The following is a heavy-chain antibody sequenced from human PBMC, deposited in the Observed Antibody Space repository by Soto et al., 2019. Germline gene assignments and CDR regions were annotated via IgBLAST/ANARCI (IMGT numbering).Heavy chain of an antibody. CDR1: GGSISSGDYS. CDR2: ISPSGTT. V-gene: IGHV4-30-2*01. J-gene: IGHJ4*02. D-gene: IGHD5-18*01. CDR3: ARSTALVRQYFDS. Sequence: QLQLQESGSGLVKPSRTLSLTCIVSGGSISSGDYSWNWIRQPPGKGLHWSGYISPSGTTYYNPALKSPVTISLDRSKNHVSLTLSSVTAADTAVYYCARSTALVRQYFDSWGQGTLVTVSS.